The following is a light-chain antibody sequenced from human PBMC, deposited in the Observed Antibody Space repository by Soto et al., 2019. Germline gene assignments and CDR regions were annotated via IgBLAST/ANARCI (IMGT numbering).Light chain of an antibody. CDR1: QSISSW. CDR3: QQYNSPKT. J-gene: IGKJ1*01. Sequence: DIQMTQSPSTLSASVGDRVTITCRASQSISSWLAWYQQKPGKAPKLLIYDASSLKSGVPSRFSGSGSGTEFTLTISSLQPDDFATYYCQQYNSPKTFGQGTKVEIK. CDR2: DAS. V-gene: IGKV1-5*01.